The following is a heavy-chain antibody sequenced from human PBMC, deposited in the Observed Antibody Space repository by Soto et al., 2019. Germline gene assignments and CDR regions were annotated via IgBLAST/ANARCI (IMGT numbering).Heavy chain of an antibody. D-gene: IGHD2-21*01. CDR2: ISGSGGST. J-gene: IGHJ4*02. V-gene: IGHV3-23*01. CDR1: GFTFSSYA. Sequence: EVQLLESGGGLVQPGGSLRLSCAASGFTFSSYAMSWVRQAPGKGLEWVAAISGSGGSTYYADSVKGRFTISRDNYKNRLYLEVKSVRAKDTAVYYCEKDRSLWYWGQGTLVTVSS. CDR3: EKDRSLWY.